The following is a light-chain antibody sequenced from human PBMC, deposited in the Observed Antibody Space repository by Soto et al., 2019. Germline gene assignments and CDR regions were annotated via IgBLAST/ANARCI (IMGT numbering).Light chain of an antibody. V-gene: IGKV3-15*01. CDR2: GAS. J-gene: IGKJ1*01. Sequence: EIVMTQSPATLSVSPGERATLSCRASQSIRSNLAWYQQKPGQAPRLLIYGASTRATGIPARFSGSGSGTAFTLTISSLQSEDYAVYYCQQYDNWPPRTFGQGTKVEIK. CDR1: QSIRSN. CDR3: QQYDNWPPRT.